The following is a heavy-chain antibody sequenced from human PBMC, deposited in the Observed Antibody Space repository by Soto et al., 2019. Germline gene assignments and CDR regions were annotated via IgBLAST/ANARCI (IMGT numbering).Heavy chain of an antibody. CDR1: GFSFNYYW. CDR2: IHSDGSTT. J-gene: IGHJ3*02. V-gene: IGHV3-74*01. CDR3: VRGNKGGFDM. D-gene: IGHD2-15*01. Sequence: EVQLVESEGGLVQRGGSLRLSCAASGFSFNYYWMHWVRQAPGQGLVWVSHIHSDGSTTTYADSVKGRFTISRDNAKNTQYLQISSLRAEHTAVYYCVRGNKGGFDMWGKGTTVTVSS.